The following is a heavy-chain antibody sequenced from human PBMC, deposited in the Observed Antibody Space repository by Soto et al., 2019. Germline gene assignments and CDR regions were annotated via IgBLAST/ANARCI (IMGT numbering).Heavy chain of an antibody. V-gene: IGHV3-64D*08. CDR2: ISSNGGST. Sequence: GGSLRLSCSASGFTFSSYAMHWVRQAPGKGLEYVSAISSNGGSTYYADSVKGRFTISRDNSKNTLYLQMSSLRAEDTAVYYCVKAPPITMIVAGFAEYSQHWGQGTRVTVSS. J-gene: IGHJ1*01. CDR3: VKAPPITMIVAGFAEYSQH. D-gene: IGHD3-22*01. CDR1: GFTFSSYA.